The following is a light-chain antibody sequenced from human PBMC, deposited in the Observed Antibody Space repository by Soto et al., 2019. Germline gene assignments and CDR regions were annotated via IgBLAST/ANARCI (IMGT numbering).Light chain of an antibody. Sequence: IVLTQSPGTLSLSPGETATLSCRASQSVTTQLAWYQQKPGQAPRLLIHSASSRATGIPDRFSGSGSGTDFTLTISRLEPEDFAVYYCQQYSSSPLTFGGGTKVDIK. V-gene: IGKV3-20*01. CDR2: SAS. J-gene: IGKJ4*01. CDR3: QQYSSSPLT. CDR1: QSVTTQ.